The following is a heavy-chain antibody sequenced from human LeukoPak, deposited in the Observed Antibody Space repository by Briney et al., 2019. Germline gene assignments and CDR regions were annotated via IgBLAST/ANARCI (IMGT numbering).Heavy chain of an antibody. Sequence: GGSLRLSCAASGFTFSSYAMPWVRQAPGKGLEYVSAISSNGGSTYYANSVKGRFTISRDNSKNTLYLQMGSLRAEDMAVYYCARVGSSYYYYYGMDVWGQGTTVTVSS. D-gene: IGHD6-13*01. CDR3: ARVGSSYYYYYGMDV. J-gene: IGHJ6*02. CDR1: GFTFSSYA. V-gene: IGHV3-64*01. CDR2: ISSNGGST.